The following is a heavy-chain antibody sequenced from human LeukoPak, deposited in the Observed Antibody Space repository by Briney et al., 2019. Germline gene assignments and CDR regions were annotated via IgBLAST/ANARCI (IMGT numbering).Heavy chain of an antibody. CDR2: IRSKANSHAT. V-gene: IGHV3-73*01. CDR3: TSERIAAAGTGSMDV. Sequence: PGGSLRLSCAASGFTFSGSAMHWVRQASGKGLEWVGRIRSKANSHATAYAASVKGRFTISRDDSKNTAYLQMNSLKTEDTAVYYCTSERIAAAGTGSMDVWGQGTTVTVSS. CDR1: GFTFSGSA. J-gene: IGHJ6*02. D-gene: IGHD6-13*01.